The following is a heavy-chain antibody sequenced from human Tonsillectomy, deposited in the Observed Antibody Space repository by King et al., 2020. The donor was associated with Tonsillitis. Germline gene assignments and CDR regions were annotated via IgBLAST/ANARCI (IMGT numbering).Heavy chain of an antibody. V-gene: IGHV1-2*02. CDR1: GYTFTGYY. CDR3: ARSTEYWYFDP. CDR2: IKPTSGGT. J-gene: IGHJ2*01. Sequence: VQLVESGAEVKKPGASVKVSCKASGYTFTGYYMHWVRQAPGQGLEWMGWIKPTSGGTNYAQKFQGRVTMTRDTSISTAYMDLSRLRSDDTAVYYCARSTEYWYFDPWGRGTLVTVSS.